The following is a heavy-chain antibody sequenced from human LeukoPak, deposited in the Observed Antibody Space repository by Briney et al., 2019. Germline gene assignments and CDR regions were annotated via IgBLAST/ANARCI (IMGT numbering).Heavy chain of an antibody. V-gene: IGHV4-30-2*01. CDR3: ARRATMSDAFDI. CDR1: GVSINSDAYF. J-gene: IGHJ3*02. D-gene: IGHD5-12*01. CDR2: IYHSGNT. Sequence: SQTLSLTCTVSGVSINSDAYFWSWIRQPPGKGLEWIGYIYHSGNTYYNPSLKSRVTISVDKSKNQFSLKLSSVTAADTAVYYCARRATMSDAFDIWGQGTMVTVSS.